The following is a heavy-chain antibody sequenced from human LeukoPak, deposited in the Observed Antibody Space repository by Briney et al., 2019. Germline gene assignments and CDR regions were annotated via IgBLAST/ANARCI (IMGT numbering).Heavy chain of an antibody. CDR3: ARGHNWNDRGAFDI. J-gene: IGHJ3*02. D-gene: IGHD1-1*01. CDR2: IYSGGST. V-gene: IGHV3-53*01. Sequence: PGGSLRLSCAASAFTVSSNYMSWVRQAPGKGLEWVSAIYSGGSTYYADSVKGRFTISRDNSKNTLYLQMNSLRAEDTAVYYCARGHNWNDRGAFDIWGQGTMDTVSS. CDR1: AFTVSSNY.